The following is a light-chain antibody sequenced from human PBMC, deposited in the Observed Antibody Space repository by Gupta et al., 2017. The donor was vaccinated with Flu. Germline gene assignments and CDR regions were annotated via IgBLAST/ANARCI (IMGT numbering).Light chain of an antibody. V-gene: IGKV3-20*01. Sequence: RAPLPCRASQALTSSDLGWYQQKPGHSPRFLINGASKRASGIPDRFSASGSGTDFTLTINELEPEDFAVYFCQQYSSSPRTFGQGTKVEVK. CDR1: QALTSSD. CDR2: GAS. CDR3: QQYSSSPRT. J-gene: IGKJ1*01.